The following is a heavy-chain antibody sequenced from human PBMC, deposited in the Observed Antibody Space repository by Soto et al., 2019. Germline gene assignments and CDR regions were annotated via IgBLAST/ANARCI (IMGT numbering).Heavy chain of an antibody. D-gene: IGHD4-4*01. Sequence: PGGSLRLSCAASGFTFSDYYMSWIRQAPGKGLEWVSYISSSGSTIYYADSVKGRFTISRDNAKNSLYLQMNSLRAEDTAVYYCAKRPSTVTPVTPSYFDYWGQGTLVTVSS. V-gene: IGHV3-11*01. CDR3: AKRPSTVTPVTPSYFDY. CDR1: GFTFSDYY. CDR2: ISSSGSTI. J-gene: IGHJ4*02.